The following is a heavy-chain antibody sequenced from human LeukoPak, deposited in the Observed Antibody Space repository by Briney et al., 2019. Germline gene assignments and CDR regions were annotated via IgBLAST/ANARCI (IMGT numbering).Heavy chain of an antibody. D-gene: IGHD2-15*01. CDR2: IYYSGST. J-gene: IGHJ4*02. Sequence: SETLSLTCTVSGGSMSSSSYYWGWVRQPPGKGLEWIGSIYYSGSTYYNPSLKSRVTISADTSKNQFSLKLRSVTAADTAVYYCARDGDCSSGSCYVFDYWGQGTLVTVSS. CDR3: ARDGDCSSGSCYVFDY. CDR1: GGSMSSSSYY. V-gene: IGHV4-39*07.